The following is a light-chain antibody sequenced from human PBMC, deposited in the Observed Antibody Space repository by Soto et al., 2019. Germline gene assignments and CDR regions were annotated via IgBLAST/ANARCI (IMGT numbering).Light chain of an antibody. CDR3: YSFTSSSTYV. CDR2: EVS. Sequence: QSALTQPPSVSGSPGQSVTISCTGTSSDVGSYNRVSWYQQPPGTAPKVIIYEVSNRPSGVPDRFSGSQSGNTASLTISGLQPEDEDDYYCYSFTSSSTYVFGTGTKVTVL. V-gene: IGLV2-18*02. J-gene: IGLJ1*01. CDR1: SSDVGSYNR.